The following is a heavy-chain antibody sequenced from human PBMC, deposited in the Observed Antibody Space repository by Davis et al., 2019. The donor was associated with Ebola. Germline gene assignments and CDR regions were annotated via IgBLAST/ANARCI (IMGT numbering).Heavy chain of an antibody. Sequence: PSETLSLTCAVYGGSFSGFYWSWIRQSPVKGLEWIGEINHSGSTNYNPSLKSRVTISVDTSKNQFSLKLSSVTAADTAVYYCARGRITIFGVVTKTFDYWGQGTLVTVSS. CDR2: INHSGST. CDR1: GGSFSGFY. D-gene: IGHD3-3*01. V-gene: IGHV4-34*01. CDR3: ARGRITIFGVVTKTFDY. J-gene: IGHJ4*02.